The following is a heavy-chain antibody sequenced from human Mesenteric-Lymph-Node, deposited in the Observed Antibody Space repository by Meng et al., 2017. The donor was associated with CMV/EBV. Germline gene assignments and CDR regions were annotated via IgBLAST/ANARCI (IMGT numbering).Heavy chain of an antibody. J-gene: IGHJ4*02. CDR2: IYYSGST. CDR3: AREIAAGTAHFDF. V-gene: IGHV4-31*02. CDR1: GDSISSGGYY. Sequence: TTSGDSISSGGYYWNWIRQHPGQGLECIGYIYYSGSTYYNPSLKSRVTISVDTSKNQFSLNLSSVTAADTAVYYCAREIAAGTAHFDFWGQGTLVTVSS. D-gene: IGHD6-13*01.